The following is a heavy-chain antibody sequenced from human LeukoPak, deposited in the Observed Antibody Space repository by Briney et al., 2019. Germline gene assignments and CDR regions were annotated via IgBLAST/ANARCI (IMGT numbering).Heavy chain of an antibody. CDR3: AKMGGVSESNARTFDP. V-gene: IGHV3-30*02. CDR2: IRYDGSNK. Sequence: GGSLRLSCAASGFTFSSYGMHWVRQAPGKGLEWVAFIRYDGSNKYYADSVKGRFTISRDNSKNTLYLQMNSLRAEDTAVYYCAKMGGVSESNARTFDPWGQGTLVTVSS. CDR1: GFTFSSYG. J-gene: IGHJ5*02. D-gene: IGHD3-16*01.